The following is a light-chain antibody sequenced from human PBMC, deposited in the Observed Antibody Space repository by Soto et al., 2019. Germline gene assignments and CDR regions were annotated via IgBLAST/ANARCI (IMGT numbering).Light chain of an antibody. CDR2: DVS. CDR3: SSYTSSSPPV. V-gene: IGLV2-14*01. J-gene: IGLJ1*01. Sequence: QSVLTQPASVSGSPGQSITISCTGTSSDVGGYNYVSWYQQHPGKAPKLMIYDVSNRPSGVSNRFSGSKSGNTASLTISGLQAEDDADYYCSSYTSSSPPVFGTGTKVTVL. CDR1: SSDVGGYNY.